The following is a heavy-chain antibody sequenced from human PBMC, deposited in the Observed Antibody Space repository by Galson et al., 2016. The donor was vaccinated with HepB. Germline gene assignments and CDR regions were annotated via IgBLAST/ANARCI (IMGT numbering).Heavy chain of an antibody. Sequence: SLRLSCAASGFTFSNYWMSWVRQAPGKGLEWVANIKQDGNEKYYVDSVKGRFTISRDNAKNSMYLQMNSLRAEDTAVYYCARKGGIYSPWGYWGQGTLVTASS. D-gene: IGHD3-10*01. CDR3: ARKGGIYSPWGY. CDR1: GFTFSNYW. V-gene: IGHV3-7*03. CDR2: IKQDGNEK. J-gene: IGHJ4*02.